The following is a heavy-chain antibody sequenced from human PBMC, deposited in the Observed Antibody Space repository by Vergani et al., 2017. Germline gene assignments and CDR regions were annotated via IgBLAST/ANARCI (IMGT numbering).Heavy chain of an antibody. CDR2: ISGPGLST. Sequence: EVHLLESGGGLVQSGGSLRLSCAASGFTFSNSAVSWVRQAPGRGLAWVSSISGPGLSTYYADSVKGRFSISRDNSKNTVFLQMHSLGAEDTSIYYCDKEKIDLGSYFFDSWGHGILVTVSS. CDR3: DKEKIDLGSYFFDS. V-gene: IGHV3-23*01. D-gene: IGHD2/OR15-2a*01. J-gene: IGHJ4*01. CDR1: GFTFSNSA.